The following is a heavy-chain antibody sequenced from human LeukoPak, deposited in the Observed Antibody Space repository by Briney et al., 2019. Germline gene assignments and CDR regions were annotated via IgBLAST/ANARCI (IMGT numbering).Heavy chain of an antibody. Sequence: ASVKVSCKASGYSFADYYMHWVRQAPGQGLEWMGIINPSGGGTSYAQKFQGRVTMTRDMSTSTVYMELSSLRSEDTAVYYCARKYYDYVWGSYPGTGAFDIWGQGTMVTVSS. CDR1: GYSFADYY. D-gene: IGHD3-16*02. J-gene: IGHJ3*02. CDR3: ARKYYDYVWGSYPGTGAFDI. CDR2: INPSGGGT. V-gene: IGHV1-46*01.